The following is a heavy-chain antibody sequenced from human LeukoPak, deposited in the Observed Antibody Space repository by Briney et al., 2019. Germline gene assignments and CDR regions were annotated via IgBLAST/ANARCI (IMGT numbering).Heavy chain of an antibody. Sequence: SQTLSLTCAVSGGSISSGGYSWSWIRQPPGKGLEWIGYIYHSGSTYYNPSLKSRVTISIDRSKNQFSLKLSSVTAADTAVYYCARRVGTTVTTLFDYWGQGTLVTVPS. V-gene: IGHV4-30-2*01. CDR1: GGSISSGGYS. J-gene: IGHJ4*02. CDR3: ARRVGTTVTTLFDY. D-gene: IGHD4-17*01. CDR2: IYHSGST.